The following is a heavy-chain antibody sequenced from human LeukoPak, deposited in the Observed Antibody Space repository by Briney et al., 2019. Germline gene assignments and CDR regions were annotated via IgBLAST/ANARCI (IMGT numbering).Heavy chain of an antibody. J-gene: IGHJ4*02. CDR1: GLTSSSYA. V-gene: IGHV3-23*01. D-gene: IGHD1-14*01. Sequence: GGSLRPSCAASGLTSSSYAMSWGRQAPWKGLKWVSAIGGSGGSTYYADSVMGRFTISRDNSKNTLYLQMTSLRAEDTAVYYCAARYRYYFDYWGQGTLVTVSS. CDR2: IGGSGGST. CDR3: AARYRYYFDY.